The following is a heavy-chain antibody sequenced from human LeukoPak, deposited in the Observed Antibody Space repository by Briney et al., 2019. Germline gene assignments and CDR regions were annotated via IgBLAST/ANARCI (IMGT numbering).Heavy chain of an antibody. Sequence: ASVKVSCKASGYTFTSYDINWVRQATGQGLEWMGWMNPNSGNTGYAQKFKGRVTMTRDTSISTAYMELSSLSSEDTAIYYCTREPSPQSSSSYNFWGQGTLVTVSS. D-gene: IGHD6-6*01. CDR3: TREPSPQSSSSYNF. J-gene: IGHJ4*02. CDR2: MNPNSGNT. CDR1: GYTFTSYD. V-gene: IGHV1-8*01.